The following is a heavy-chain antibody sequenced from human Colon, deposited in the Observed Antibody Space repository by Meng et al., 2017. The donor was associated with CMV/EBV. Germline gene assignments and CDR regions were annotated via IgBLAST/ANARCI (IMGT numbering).Heavy chain of an antibody. CDR1: GYTFSDYS. Sequence: QVRLVQAGAGVKEPGASVKVSFKTSGYTFSDYSLHWVPQAPGQGLEWMGWIRSDGSATNYAQKFRGRVTMTRDASVSTAYMELSGLTSDDTAVYFCVRSSGWSLFDYWGPGALVTVSS. V-gene: IGHV1-2*02. CDR2: IRSDGSAT. CDR3: VRSSGWSLFDY. D-gene: IGHD6-19*01. J-gene: IGHJ4*02.